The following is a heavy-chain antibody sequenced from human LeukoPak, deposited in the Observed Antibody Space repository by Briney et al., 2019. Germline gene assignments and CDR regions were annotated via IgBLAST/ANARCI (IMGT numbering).Heavy chain of an antibody. CDR2: ISDVGSIT. CDR3: VRQYYEYNAYDRHLDF. Sequence: GGSLRLSCAASGFTFSREWMHWVRQAPGKGLVWVSRISDVGSITTYADSVQGRFTISRDNAKSTVFLQMNSLRVNDTAVYVCVRQYYEYNAYDRHLDFGGQGILVSVSS. D-gene: IGHD3-22*01. CDR1: GFTFSREW. J-gene: IGHJ4*02. V-gene: IGHV3-74*03.